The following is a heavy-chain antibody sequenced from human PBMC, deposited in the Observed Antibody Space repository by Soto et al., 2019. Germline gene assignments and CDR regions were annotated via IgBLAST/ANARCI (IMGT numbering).Heavy chain of an antibody. D-gene: IGHD2-2*02. CDR1: GGSISSSSYY. V-gene: IGHV4-39*01. Sequence: QLQLQESGPGLVKPSETLSLTCTVSGGSISSSSYYWGWIRQHPGKGLEWIGSIYYSGSTYYNPSLKSRVTISVDTSKNQFSLKLSSVTAADTAVYYCAGIPAAIGVGWFDPWGQGTLVTVSS. J-gene: IGHJ5*02. CDR3: AGIPAAIGVGWFDP. CDR2: IYYSGST.